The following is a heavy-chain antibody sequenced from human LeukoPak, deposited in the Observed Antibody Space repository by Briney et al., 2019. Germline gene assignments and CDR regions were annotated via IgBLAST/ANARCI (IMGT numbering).Heavy chain of an antibody. V-gene: IGHV4-59*01. Sequence: PSETLSLTCTVSGGSISSYYWSWIRQPPGKGLEWIGYIYYSGSTNYNPSLKSRVTISVDTSKNQFSLKLSSVTAADTAVYYCASCPVSGPATAFDYWGQGTLVTVSS. D-gene: IGHD2-21*02. CDR2: IYYSGST. J-gene: IGHJ4*02. CDR1: GGSISSYY. CDR3: ASCPVSGPATAFDY.